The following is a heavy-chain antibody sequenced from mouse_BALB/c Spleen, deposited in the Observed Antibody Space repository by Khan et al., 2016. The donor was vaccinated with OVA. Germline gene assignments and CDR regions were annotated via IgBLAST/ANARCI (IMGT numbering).Heavy chain of an antibody. CDR2: INPRSGYT. V-gene: IGHV1-4*01. J-gene: IGHJ4*01. CDR3: ARRTTGYALDY. Sequence: QVHVKQSGAELARPGASVKMSCKASGYTFTSHTMHWVKQRPGQGLEWIGYINPRSGYTNYSQKFNDKATLTTDKSSSTAYMQLSSLTSEDSAVYYCARRTTGYALDYWGQGTSVTVSS. D-gene: IGHD2-14*01. CDR1: GYTFTSHT.